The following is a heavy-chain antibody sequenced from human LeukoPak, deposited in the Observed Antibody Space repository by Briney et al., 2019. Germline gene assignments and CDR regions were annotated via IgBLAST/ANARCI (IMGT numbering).Heavy chain of an antibody. V-gene: IGHV5-51*01. CDR2: IYPGDSDT. CDR3: ARANINYGYSYLFVF. CDR1: GYSFTTYW. D-gene: IGHD5-18*01. J-gene: IGHJ4*02. Sequence: GESLKISCKGSGYSFTTYWIGWVRQMPGKGPEWMGIIYPGDSDTRYSPSFQGQVTISADKSIGTAYLQWSSLKASDTAMYYCARANINYGYSYLFVFWGQGTLVTVSS.